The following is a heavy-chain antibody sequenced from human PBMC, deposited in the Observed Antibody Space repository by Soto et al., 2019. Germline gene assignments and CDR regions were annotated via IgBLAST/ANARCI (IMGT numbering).Heavy chain of an antibody. CDR3: ARGGYWRFDY. D-gene: IGHD3-22*01. CDR1: GGSFRNYA. Sequence: QVQIQQWGGGLLKPSETLSLSCTVYGGSFRNYAWSWIRHPPGRGMGWIGEIYHNGKSDDNPSLKSRVTIAVDTSKNQFSLKLSSVIAADTAVYFCARGGYWRFDYWGQGALVTDSS. J-gene: IGHJ4*02. V-gene: IGHV4-34*01. CDR2: IYHNGKS.